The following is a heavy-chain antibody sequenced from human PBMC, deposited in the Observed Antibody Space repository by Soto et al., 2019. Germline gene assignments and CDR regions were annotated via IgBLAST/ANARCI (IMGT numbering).Heavy chain of an antibody. V-gene: IGHV1-18*01. CDR2: ISAYNGNT. Sequence: QVQLVQSGAEVKKPGASVKVSCKASGYTFTSYGISWVRQAPGQGLEWMGWISAYNGNTNNAQKLQGRVTMTTDTPTSTAYMELRSXXXXXXXXXXSXRXXXXXPWXQGTLV. CDR1: GYTFTSYG. CDR3: XRXXXXXP. J-gene: IGHJ5*02.